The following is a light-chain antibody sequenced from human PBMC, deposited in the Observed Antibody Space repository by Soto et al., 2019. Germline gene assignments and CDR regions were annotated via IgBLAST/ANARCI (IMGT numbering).Light chain of an antibody. V-gene: IGKV1-5*01. J-gene: IGKJ1*01. CDR2: DAS. CDR1: QRINSW. CDR3: QQYNSYSRT. Sequence: DIQMTQSPSSVSASVGDRVTITCRASQRINSWLAWYQQRPGKAPKLLIYDASSLESGVPSRFSGSGSGTEFTLTISRLQPDDFATYYCQQYNSYSRTFGQGTKVDIK.